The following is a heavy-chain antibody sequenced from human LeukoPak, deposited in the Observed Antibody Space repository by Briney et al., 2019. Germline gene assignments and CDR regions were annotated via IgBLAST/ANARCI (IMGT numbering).Heavy chain of an antibody. D-gene: IGHD3-22*01. CDR1: GYTFTNYA. V-gene: IGHV7-4-1*02. J-gene: IGHJ4*02. CDR2: INTNTGNP. Sequence: GASVKVSCKASGYTFTNYAVNWVRQAPGQGLEWMGWINTNTGNPTYAQGFTGRFVFSLDTSVSTAYLQISSLKAEDTAVYYCARAIPPADYYDTPLHFDYWGQGTLVTVSS. CDR3: ARAIPPADYYDTPLHFDY.